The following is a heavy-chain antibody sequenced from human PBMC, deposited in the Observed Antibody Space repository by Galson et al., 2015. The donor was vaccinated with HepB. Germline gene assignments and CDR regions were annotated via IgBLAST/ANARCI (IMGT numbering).Heavy chain of an antibody. CDR2: IKSKTDGGTT. CDR1: GFTFSNAW. V-gene: IGHV3-15*01. J-gene: IGHJ4*02. D-gene: IGHD3-22*01. Sequence: SLRLSCAASGFTFSNAWMSWVRQAPGKGLEWVGRIKSKTDGGTTDYAAPVKGRFTISRDDSKNTLYLQMNSLKTEDTAVYYCTTYYYDSSGADYWGQGTLVTVSS. CDR3: TTYYYDSSGADY.